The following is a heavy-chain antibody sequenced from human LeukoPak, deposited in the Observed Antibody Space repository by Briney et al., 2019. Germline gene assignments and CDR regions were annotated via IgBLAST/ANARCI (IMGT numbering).Heavy chain of an antibody. V-gene: IGHV3-23*01. D-gene: IGHD3-22*01. CDR1: GFTFSSYA. Sequence: GGSLRLSCAASGFTFSSYAMTWVRQAPGKGLDWVSAISGSGGGTYYAGSVKGRFIISRDNAKNTVYLQMNSLSAEDTAVYYCARDLELTYYDSSGHDYWGQGTLVTVSS. J-gene: IGHJ4*02. CDR2: ISGSGGGT. CDR3: ARDLELTYYDSSGHDY.